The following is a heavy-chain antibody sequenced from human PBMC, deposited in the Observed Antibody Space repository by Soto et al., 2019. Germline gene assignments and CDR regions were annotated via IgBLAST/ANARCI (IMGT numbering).Heavy chain of an antibody. CDR2: ISSSGSTI. J-gene: IGHJ6*03. V-gene: IGHV3-11*01. CDR3: ASYYGDYYYYYMDV. Sequence: PGGSLRLPCAASGFTFSDYYMSWIRQAPGKGLEWVSYISSSGSTIYYADSVKGRFTISRDNAKNSLYLQMSSLRAEDTAVYYCASYYGDYYYYYMDVWGKGTTVTVSS. D-gene: IGHD4-17*01. CDR1: GFTFSDYY.